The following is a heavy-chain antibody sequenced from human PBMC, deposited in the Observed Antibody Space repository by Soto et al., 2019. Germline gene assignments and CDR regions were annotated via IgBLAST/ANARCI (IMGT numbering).Heavy chain of an antibody. J-gene: IGHJ4*02. CDR3: ARVSSYDSSSYFDY. CDR2: IIPIFGTA. V-gene: IGHV1-69*13. D-gene: IGHD3-22*01. CDR1: GGTFSSYA. Sequence: ASVKVSCKASGGTFSSYAISWVRQAPGQGLEWMGGIIPIFGTANYAQKFQGRVTITADESTSTAYMELSSLRSEDTAVYYCARVSSYDSSSYFDYWGKGTLVTVSS.